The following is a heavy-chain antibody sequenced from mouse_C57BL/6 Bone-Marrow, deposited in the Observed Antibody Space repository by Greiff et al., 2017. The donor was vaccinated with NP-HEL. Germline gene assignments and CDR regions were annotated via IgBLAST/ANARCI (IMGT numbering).Heavy chain of an antibody. CDR3: ARNGSSYCYFDY. V-gene: IGHV5-17*01. D-gene: IGHD1-1*01. CDR2: ISSGSSTI. CDR1: GFTFSDYG. J-gene: IGHJ2*01. Sequence: DVMLVESGGGLVKPGGSLKLSCAASGFTFSDYGMHWVRQAPEKGLEWVAYISSGSSTIYYADTVKGRFTISRDNAKNTLFLQMTSLRSEDTAMYYCARNGSSYCYFDYWGQGTTLTVSS.